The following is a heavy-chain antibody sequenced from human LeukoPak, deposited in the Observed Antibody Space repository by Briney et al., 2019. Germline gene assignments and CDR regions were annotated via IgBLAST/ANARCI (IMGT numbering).Heavy chain of an antibody. D-gene: IGHD3-16*02. CDR1: GASINSGSYY. Sequence: SETLSLTCTVSGASINSGSYYWSWIRQPAGKGLEWIGRIYTNGSTNYNPSLKSRVTMSVDTSKNQFSLKLSSVTAADTAVYYCARDDYIWGSYRLDYWGQGTLVTVSS. CDR2: IYTNGST. J-gene: IGHJ4*02. V-gene: IGHV4-61*02. CDR3: ARDDYIWGSYRLDY.